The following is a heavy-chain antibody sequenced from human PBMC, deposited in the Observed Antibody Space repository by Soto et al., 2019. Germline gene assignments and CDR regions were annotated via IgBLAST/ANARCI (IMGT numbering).Heavy chain of an antibody. J-gene: IGHJ4*02. CDR2: INESGST. CDR3: ARGSGIVALPGELEDVKYDY. Sequence: QVQLQQWGAGLVKPSETLSLSCAVYGQSFSGHSWAWIRQPPGQGLEWIGEINESGSTYYNPSLKSRVTISTDTSQNQFSLKLSSVSAADTAAYFCARGSGIVALPGELEDVKYDYWGQGTLVNVSS. CDR1: GQSFSGHS. D-gene: IGHD1-1*01. V-gene: IGHV4-34*01.